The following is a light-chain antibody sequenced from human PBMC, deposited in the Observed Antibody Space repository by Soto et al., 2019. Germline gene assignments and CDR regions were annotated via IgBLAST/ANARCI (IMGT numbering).Light chain of an antibody. J-gene: IGLJ3*02. CDR1: TGAVTSDRY. V-gene: IGLV7-46*01. CDR3: LLHYSGGRRV. Sequence: QAVVTQEPSVTVSPGGTVTLTCGSSTGAVTSDRYPYWFQQQPGQVPRALIFDTTNTHSWTPARFSGSLLGDKAALTLSGAQPEDEADYYCLLHYSGGRRVFGGGTMLTVL. CDR2: DTT.